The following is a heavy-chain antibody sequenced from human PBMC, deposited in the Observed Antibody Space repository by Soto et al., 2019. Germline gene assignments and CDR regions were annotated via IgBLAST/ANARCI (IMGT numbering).Heavy chain of an antibody. Sequence: SETLSLTCAVSGYSISSGYYWGWIRQPPGKGLEWIVSIYHSGSTYNNPSLKSRVTISVDTSKNQFSLKLSSVTAADTAVHYCARVGGYGMDVWGQGTTVTVSS. D-gene: IGHD3-10*01. CDR1: GYSISSGYY. V-gene: IGHV4-38-2*01. J-gene: IGHJ6*02. CDR2: IYHSGST. CDR3: ARVGGYGMDV.